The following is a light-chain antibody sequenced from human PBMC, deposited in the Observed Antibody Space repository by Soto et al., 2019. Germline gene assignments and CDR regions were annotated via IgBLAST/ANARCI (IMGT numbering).Light chain of an antibody. CDR1: TSDVGGYNF. V-gene: IGLV2-11*01. J-gene: IGLJ1*01. CDR3: CSYAGSYSYI. CDR2: DVT. Sequence: QLVLTQPRSVSGSPGQSVTISCTGTTSDVGGYNFVSWYQQHPSKAPKLMIYDVTKRPSGVPDRFSGSKSGSTASLTITGLEAEDEADYYCCSYAGSYSYIFGIGTKLTVL.